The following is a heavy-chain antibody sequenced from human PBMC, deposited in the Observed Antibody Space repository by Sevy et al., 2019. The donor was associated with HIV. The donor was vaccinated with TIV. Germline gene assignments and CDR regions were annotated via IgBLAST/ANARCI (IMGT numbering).Heavy chain of an antibody. Sequence: GGSLRLSCAASGFTFSKYSMNWVRQPPGKGLEWVSTLSFGCGEINYADSVKGRFTISRDNSKSSVYLQMNNLRPDDTAVYYCAGEGCTKPHDYWGQGTLVTVSS. CDR2: LSFGCGEI. D-gene: IGHD2-8*01. J-gene: IGHJ4*02. V-gene: IGHV3-23*01. CDR3: AGEGCTKPHDY. CDR1: GFTFSKYS.